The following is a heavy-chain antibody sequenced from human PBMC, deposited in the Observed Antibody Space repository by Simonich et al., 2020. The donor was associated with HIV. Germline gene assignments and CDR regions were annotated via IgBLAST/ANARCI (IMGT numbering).Heavy chain of an antibody. V-gene: IGHV4-34*01. CDR2: INHSGST. D-gene: IGHD2-2*01. CDR3: ARGFYQRLYYFDY. J-gene: IGHJ4*02. Sequence: QVQLQQWGAGLLNPSETLSLTCAVYGGSFSGYYWSCIRQPPGKGLACNGEINHSGSTNYNPSLKSRVTISVDTSKNQFSLKLSSVTAADTAVYYCARGFYQRLYYFDYWGQGTLVTVSS. CDR1: GGSFSGYY.